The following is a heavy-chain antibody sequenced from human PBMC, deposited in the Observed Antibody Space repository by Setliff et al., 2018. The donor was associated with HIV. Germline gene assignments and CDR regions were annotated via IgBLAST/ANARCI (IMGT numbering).Heavy chain of an antibody. V-gene: IGHV4-30-2*03. Sequence: PSETLSLTCAVSGGSISSGGYSWSWIRQPPGKGLEWIGSIYHDGTTYYNPSLRSRVTISIDTSKNQFSLNLTSVTAADTAVYYCASRIYYYDSNNFLREEGFDPWGQGTLVTVSS. D-gene: IGHD3-22*01. CDR2: IYHDGTT. J-gene: IGHJ5*02. CDR1: GGSISSGGYS. CDR3: ASRIYYYDSNNFLREEGFDP.